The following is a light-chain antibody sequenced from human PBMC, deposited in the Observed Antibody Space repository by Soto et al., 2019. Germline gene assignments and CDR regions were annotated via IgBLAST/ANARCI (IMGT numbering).Light chain of an antibody. CDR3: QQRSNWPPYT. CDR1: QSVSSY. Sequence: EIVLTQSPATLSLSPGERATLSCRASQSVSSYLAWYQQKPGQAPRLLIYDASNRATGIPARFSGSRSGTDFTITISSLEPEDFAVYYCQQRSNWPPYTFGQGTQLEIK. V-gene: IGKV3-11*01. J-gene: IGKJ2*01. CDR2: DAS.